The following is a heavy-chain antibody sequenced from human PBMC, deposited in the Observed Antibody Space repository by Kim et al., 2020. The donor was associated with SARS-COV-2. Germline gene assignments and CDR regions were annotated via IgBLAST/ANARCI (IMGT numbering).Heavy chain of an antibody. D-gene: IGHD5-12*01. Sequence: RFTISRDDSKNTLYLQMNSLKTEDTAVYYCTTGGVDIVATISYYYYGMDVWGQGTTVTVSS. J-gene: IGHJ6*02. V-gene: IGHV3-15*01. CDR3: TTGGVDIVATISYYYYGMDV.